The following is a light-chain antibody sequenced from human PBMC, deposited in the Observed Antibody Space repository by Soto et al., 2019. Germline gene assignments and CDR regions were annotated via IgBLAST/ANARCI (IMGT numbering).Light chain of an antibody. CDR3: SSFTTSGARV. J-gene: IGLJ2*01. CDR1: NSDIGAYNY. V-gene: IGLV2-14*03. Sequence: QSALTQPASVSGSPGQSITISCTGTNSDIGAYNYVSWYQQHPGIAPQLMIYDVSYRPSGISSRFSASKSGNTASLTISGLQAADEADYYCSSFTTSGARVFGGGTKLTVL. CDR2: DVS.